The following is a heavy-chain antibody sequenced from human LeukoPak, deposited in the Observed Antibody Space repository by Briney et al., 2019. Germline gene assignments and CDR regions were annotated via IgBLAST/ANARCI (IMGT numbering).Heavy chain of an antibody. CDR3: ARGMGDCSSTSCYYYYGMDV. V-gene: IGHV5-51*01. Sequence: LGESLKISCKGSGYSFTSYWIGWVRQMPGKGLEWMGIIYPGDSDTRYSPSFQGQVTISADKSISTAYLQWSSLKASDTATYYCARGMGDCSSTSCYYYYGMDVWGQGTTVTVSS. CDR1: GYSFTSYW. D-gene: IGHD2-2*01. J-gene: IGHJ6*02. CDR2: IYPGDSDT.